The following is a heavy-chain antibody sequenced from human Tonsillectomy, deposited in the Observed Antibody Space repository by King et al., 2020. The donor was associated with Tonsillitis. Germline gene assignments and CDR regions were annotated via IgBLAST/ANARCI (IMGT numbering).Heavy chain of an antibody. CDR2: IYYSGST. V-gene: IGHV4-59*08. J-gene: IGHJ6*03. D-gene: IGHD3-10*01. CDR3: ARXPSGRYGHMDV. CDR1: GGSISSYY. Sequence: QLQESGPGLVKPSETLSLTCTVSGGSISSYYWSWIRQPPGKGLEWIGYIYYSGSTNYNPSLKSRVTISVDTSKNQFSLKLSSVTAADTAGYYCARXPSGRYGHMDVWGKGTTVTVSS.